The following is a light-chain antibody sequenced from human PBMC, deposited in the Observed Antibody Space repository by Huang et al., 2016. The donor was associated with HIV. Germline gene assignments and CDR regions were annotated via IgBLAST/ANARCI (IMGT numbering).Light chain of an antibody. V-gene: IGKV3-15*01. CDR1: QSVSSD. Sequence: EIVMPQSPATLSVSPGERATLSCRASQSVSSDLAWYQQKPGQAPRLLIYGASTRVTGLPDRFSGSGSGTEFTLTISSLQSEDFAVYYCQQYNNWPFTFGPGTKVDVK. CDR3: QQYNNWPFT. J-gene: IGKJ3*01. CDR2: GAS.